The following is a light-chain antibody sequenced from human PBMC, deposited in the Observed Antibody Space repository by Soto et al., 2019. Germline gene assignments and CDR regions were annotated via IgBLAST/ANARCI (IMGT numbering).Light chain of an antibody. V-gene: IGLV2-14*01. CDR3: SSDTSSSTYV. CDR1: SSDVGGYNY. CDR2: EVS. J-gene: IGLJ1*01. Sequence: QSALTQPASVSGSPGQSITISCTGTSSDVGGYNYVYWYQQHPGKAPKLMIYEVSNRPSGVSNRFSGSKSGNTASLTISVLQAEDEADYYCSSDTSSSTYVFGTGTKLTVL.